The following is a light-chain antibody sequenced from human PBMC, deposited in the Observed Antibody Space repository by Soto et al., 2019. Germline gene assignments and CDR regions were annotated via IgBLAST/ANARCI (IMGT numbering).Light chain of an antibody. Sequence: QSVLTQPASVSGSPGQSITISCTGTSSDVGGYNYVSWYQQYPGKAPKVMIYDVSHRPSGVSNRFSGSKSGNTASLTISGLQAEDEADYYCSSYTSSSTRVFGTGTKLTVL. CDR1: SSDVGGYNY. CDR2: DVS. V-gene: IGLV2-14*01. CDR3: SSYTSSSTRV. J-gene: IGLJ1*01.